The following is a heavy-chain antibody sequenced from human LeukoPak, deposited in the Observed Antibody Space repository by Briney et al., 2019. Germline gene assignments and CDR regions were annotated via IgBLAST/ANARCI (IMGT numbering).Heavy chain of an antibody. CDR1: GGTFSSYA. CDR2: IIPIFGTA. CDR3: ARGSSNYVGEYYYYMDV. Sequence: GASVKVSCKASGGTFSSYAISWVRQAPGQRLEWMGGIIPIFGTANYAQKFQGRVTITTGESTSTAYMELSSLRSEDTAVYYCARGSSNYVGEYYYYMDVWGKGTTVTVSS. D-gene: IGHD4-11*01. J-gene: IGHJ6*03. V-gene: IGHV1-69*05.